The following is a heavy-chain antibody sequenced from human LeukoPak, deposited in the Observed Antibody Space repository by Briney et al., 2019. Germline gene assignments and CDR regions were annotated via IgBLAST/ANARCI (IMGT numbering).Heavy chain of an antibody. CDR1: GGSISSYY. D-gene: IGHD2/OR15-2a*01. J-gene: IGHJ6*03. CDR2: INHSGST. V-gene: IGHV4-34*01. Sequence: PSETLSLTCTVSGGSISSYYWSWIRQPPGKGLEWIGEINHSGSTNYNPSLKSRVTISVDTSKNQFSLKLSSVTAADTAVYYCARVFRYYYYYMDVWGKGTTVTISS. CDR3: ARVFRYYYYYMDV.